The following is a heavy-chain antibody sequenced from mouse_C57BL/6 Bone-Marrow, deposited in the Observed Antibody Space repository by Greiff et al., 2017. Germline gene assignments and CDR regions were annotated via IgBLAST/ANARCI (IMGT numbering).Heavy chain of an antibody. V-gene: IGHV1-72*01. CDR3: ARESYDYFFDY. J-gene: IGHJ2*01. D-gene: IGHD2-4*01. Sequence: QVQLKQPGAELVKPGASVKLSCKASGYTFTSYWMHWVKQRPGRGLEWIGRIDPNSGGTKYNEKFKSKATLTVDKPSSTAYMQLSSLTCEDSAVYYCARESYDYFFDYWGQGTTLTVAS. CDR2: IDPNSGGT. CDR1: GYTFTSYW.